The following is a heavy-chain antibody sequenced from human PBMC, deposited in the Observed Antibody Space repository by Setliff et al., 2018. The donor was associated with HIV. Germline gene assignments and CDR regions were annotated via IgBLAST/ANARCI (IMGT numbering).Heavy chain of an antibody. J-gene: IGHJ4*02. Sequence: ASVKVSCKASGYTFTSYAIHWVRQAPGQRLEWMGWITVGDGNTKYSQKFQGRVTITRDTSASTAYMELSSLRSEDTAVYYCARDPMRATNSLMWWFPDYWGQGALVTVSS. CDR3: ARDPMRATNSLMWWFPDY. CDR1: GYTFTSYA. D-gene: IGHD2-21*01. CDR2: ITVGDGNT. V-gene: IGHV1-3*01.